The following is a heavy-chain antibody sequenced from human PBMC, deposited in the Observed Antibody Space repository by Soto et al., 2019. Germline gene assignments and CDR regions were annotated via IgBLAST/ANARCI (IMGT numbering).Heavy chain of an antibody. D-gene: IGHD6-19*01. J-gene: IGHJ3*02. CDR2: INPSGGST. CDR1: GYTKESSY. CDR3: ARDQEWLGAFDI. Sequence: GASVKVCCKERGYTKESSYMQWLRQEPGQGLEWMGIINPSGGSTSYAQKFQGRVTMTRDTSTSTVYMELSSLRSEDTAVYYCARDQEWLGAFDIWGQGTMVTVSS. V-gene: IGHV1-46*02.